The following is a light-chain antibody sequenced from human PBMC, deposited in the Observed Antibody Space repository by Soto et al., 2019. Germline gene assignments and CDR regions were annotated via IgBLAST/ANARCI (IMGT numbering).Light chain of an antibody. Sequence: DIVVTQTPLSLSATPGQPASISCKSSQSLLHSDGKTYLYWYLQKAGQPPQLLIYEVSNRSSGVPDRFSGSGSGTDFTLKISRVEAEDVGVYHCMQSIQLPHTFGGGTKVDIK. CDR2: EVS. CDR3: MQSIQLPHT. J-gene: IGKJ4*01. V-gene: IGKV2D-29*01. CDR1: QSLLHSDGKTY.